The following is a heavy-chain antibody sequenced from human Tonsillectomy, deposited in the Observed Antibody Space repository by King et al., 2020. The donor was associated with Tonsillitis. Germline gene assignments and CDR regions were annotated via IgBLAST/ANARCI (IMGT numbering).Heavy chain of an antibody. J-gene: IGHJ4*02. D-gene: IGHD3-22*01. V-gene: IGHV3-21*01. CDR3: AKCAFVSRGYYEYYFDY. CDR2: ISSSGVYI. CDR1: GFTFSSYT. Sequence: QLVQSGGGLVKPGGSLRLSCAASGFTFSSYTLNWVRQAPGKGLEWVSLISSSGVYIYYADSVKGRFTISRDSAKNSLYLQMNSLRAGDTAVYYCAKCAFVSRGYYEYYFDYWGQGALVTVSS.